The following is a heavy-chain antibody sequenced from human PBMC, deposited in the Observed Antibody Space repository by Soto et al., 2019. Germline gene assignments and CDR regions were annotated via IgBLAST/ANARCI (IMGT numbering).Heavy chain of an antibody. CDR2: INAGNHHT. CDR1: GYPFTRSA. J-gene: IGHJ5*02. Sequence: GASVKVSCKASGYPFTRSAIHWLRQAPGQRLEWMGCINAGNHHTKYSQKFQGRVSITTDTSASTVFMDLSSLTSEDTAVYYCARDQPHSNPNNFYTNNWFDPWGQGTLVTVSS. V-gene: IGHV1-3*01. CDR3: ARDQPHSNPNNFYTNNWFDP. D-gene: IGHD3-16*01.